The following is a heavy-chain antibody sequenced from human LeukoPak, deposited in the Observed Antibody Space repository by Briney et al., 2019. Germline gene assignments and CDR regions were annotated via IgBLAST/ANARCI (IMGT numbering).Heavy chain of an antibody. CDR2: ISYDGSNK. CDR3: ARVYCSSTSCYTGPHDY. D-gene: IGHD2-2*02. J-gene: IGHJ4*02. CDR1: GFTFSSYG. V-gene: IGHV3-30*03. Sequence: GGSLRLSCAASGFTFSSYGMHWVRQAPGKGLEWVAVISYDGSNKYYADPVKGRSTISRDNSKNTLYLQMNSLRAEDTAVYYCARVYCSSTSCYTGPHDYWGQGTLVTVSS.